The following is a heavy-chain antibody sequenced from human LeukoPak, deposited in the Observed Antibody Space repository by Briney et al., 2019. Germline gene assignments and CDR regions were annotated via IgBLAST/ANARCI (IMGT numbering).Heavy chain of an antibody. J-gene: IGHJ5*02. CDR3: AADYRWSGYFTNA. V-gene: IGHV1-58*01. CDR1: GFTFTSSA. Sequence: SVKVSCKASGFTFTSSAVQWVRPARGQRLEWIGWIVVGSGNTNYAQKFQERVTITRDMSTSTAYMELSSLRSEDTAVYYCAADYRWSGYFTNAWGQGTLVTVSS. D-gene: IGHD3-3*01. CDR2: IVVGSGNT.